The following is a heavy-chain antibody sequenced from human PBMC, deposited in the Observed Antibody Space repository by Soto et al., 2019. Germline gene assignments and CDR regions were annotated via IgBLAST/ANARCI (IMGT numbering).Heavy chain of an antibody. D-gene: IGHD2-15*01. CDR2: ISYDGSNK. V-gene: IGHV3-30*18. J-gene: IGHJ6*02. CDR3: AKGGGYGMDV. Sequence: QVPLVESGGGVVQPGRSLRLSCAASGFTFSSYGMHWVRQAPGKGLEWVAVISYDGSNKYYADSVKGRFTISRDNSKNTLYLQMNSQRAEDTAVYYCAKGGGYGMDVWGQGTTVTVSS. CDR1: GFTFSSYG.